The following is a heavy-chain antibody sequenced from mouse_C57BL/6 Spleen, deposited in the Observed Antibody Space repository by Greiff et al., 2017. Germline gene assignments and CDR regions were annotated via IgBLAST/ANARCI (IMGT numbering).Heavy chain of an antibody. V-gene: IGHV14-2*01. CDR1: GFNIKDYY. Sequence: EVQLQQSGAELVKPGASVKLSCTASGFNIKDYYMHWVKQRTDQGLEWIGRIDPEDGETKYAPTFQGKATIPADTSANPAYLQLSGLTSEAPAVYYCASYYSNSLWYFEVWGTGTTVTVSS. CDR3: ASYYSNSLWYFEV. D-gene: IGHD2-5*01. J-gene: IGHJ1*03. CDR2: IDPEDGET.